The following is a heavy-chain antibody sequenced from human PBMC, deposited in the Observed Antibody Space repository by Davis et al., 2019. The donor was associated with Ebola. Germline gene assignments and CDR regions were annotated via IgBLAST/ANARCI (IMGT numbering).Heavy chain of an antibody. J-gene: IGHJ4*02. D-gene: IGHD4-23*01. V-gene: IGHV1-46*01. CDR3: ARVTPTFDYFDY. Sequence: AASVKVSCKASGYTFTSYYMHWVRQAPGQGLEWMGIINPSGGSTSYPQKFQGRVTMTRDTSTSTVYMELSSLRSEDTALYYCARVTPTFDYFDYWGQGTLVTVSS. CDR2: INPSGGST. CDR1: GYTFTSYY.